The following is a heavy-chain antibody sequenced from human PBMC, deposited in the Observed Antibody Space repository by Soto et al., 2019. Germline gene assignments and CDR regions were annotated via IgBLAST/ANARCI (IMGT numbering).Heavy chain of an antibody. J-gene: IGHJ6*02. CDR2: IYYSGST. V-gene: IGHV4-31*03. Sequence: KPSETLSLTCTVSGGSISSGGYYWSWIRQHPGKGLERIGYIYYSGSTYYNPSLKSRVTISVDTSKNQFSLKLSSVTAADTAVYYCAREALGIFGRPPHYYYGMDVWGQGTTVTVSS. CDR1: GGSISSGGYY. D-gene: IGHD3-3*01. CDR3: AREALGIFGRPPHYYYGMDV.